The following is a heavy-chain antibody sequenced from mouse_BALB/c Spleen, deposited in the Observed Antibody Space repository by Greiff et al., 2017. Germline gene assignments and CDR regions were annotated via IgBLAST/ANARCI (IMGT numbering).Heavy chain of an antibody. Sequence: VKLMESGAELMKPGASVKISCKATGYTFSSYWIEWVKQRPGHGLEWIGEILPGSGSTNYNEKFKGKATFTADTSSNTAYMQLSSLTSEDSAVYYCAVDYYGSSYDAMDYWGQGTSVTVSA. V-gene: IGHV1-9*01. CDR2: ILPGSGST. D-gene: IGHD1-1*01. CDR1: GYTFSSYW. CDR3: AVDYYGSSYDAMDY. J-gene: IGHJ4*01.